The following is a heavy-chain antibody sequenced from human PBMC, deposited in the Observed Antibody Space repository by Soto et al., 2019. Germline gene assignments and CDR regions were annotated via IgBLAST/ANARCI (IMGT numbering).Heavy chain of an antibody. D-gene: IGHD2-21*02. CDR2: IFYTGST. CDR1: VGSVSSGSYY. J-gene: IGHJ4*02. Sequence: SETLSLTCTVSVGSVSSGSYYLSWIRQPPGKGLEWIGYIFYTGSTIYNPSLNGRATISVDTSKNQFSLQLRSVTAADTAVYYCARRDWDYGGDSVGGNSVVDYWGRGSLVTVSS. CDR3: ARRDWDYGGDSVGGNSVVDY. V-gene: IGHV4-61*01.